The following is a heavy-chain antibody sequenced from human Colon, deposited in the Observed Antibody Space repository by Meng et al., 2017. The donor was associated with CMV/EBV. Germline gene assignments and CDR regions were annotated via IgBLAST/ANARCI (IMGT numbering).Heavy chain of an antibody. CDR1: GFTVEDYT. V-gene: IGHV3-43*01. J-gene: IGHJ4*02. D-gene: IGHD3-10*01. CDR3: GKDLGGHYDY. Sequence: GESLKISCAASGFTVEDYTMQWVRQAPGKGLEWVSLISWDGGDTYYADSVKGRFTISRDNRKNSLYLQMNSLRTEDTALYYCGKDLGGHYDYWGQGTLVTVSS. CDR2: ISWDGGDT.